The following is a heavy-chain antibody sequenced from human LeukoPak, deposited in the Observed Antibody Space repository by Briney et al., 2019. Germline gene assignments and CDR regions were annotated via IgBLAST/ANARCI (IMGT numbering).Heavy chain of an antibody. V-gene: IGHV4-59*12. J-gene: IGHJ5*02. CDR2: IYYSGST. D-gene: IGHD3-22*01. Sequence: PSETLSLTCTVSGGSISSYYWSWIRQPPGKGLEWIGYIYYSGSTNYNPSLKSRVTISVDTSKNQFSLKLSSVTAADTAVYYCARRSLDYYDSSGYYFLVHRRNWFDPWGQGTLVTVSS. CDR3: ARRSLDYYDSSGYYFLVHRRNWFDP. CDR1: GGSISSYY.